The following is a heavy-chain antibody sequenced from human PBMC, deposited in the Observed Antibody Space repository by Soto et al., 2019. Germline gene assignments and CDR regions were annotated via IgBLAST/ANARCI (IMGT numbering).Heavy chain of an antibody. D-gene: IGHD6-19*01. CDR3: ARVSQGIAVAGFDY. Sequence: EVQLVESGGGLVKPGGSLRLSCAASGFTFSSYSMNWVRQAPGKGLEWVSSISSSSSYIYYADSVKGRFTISRDNAKNSLYLQMNSLRAEDTAVYYCARVSQGIAVAGFDYWGPGTLVTVSS. CDR1: GFTFSSYS. J-gene: IGHJ4*02. V-gene: IGHV3-21*01. CDR2: ISSSSSYI.